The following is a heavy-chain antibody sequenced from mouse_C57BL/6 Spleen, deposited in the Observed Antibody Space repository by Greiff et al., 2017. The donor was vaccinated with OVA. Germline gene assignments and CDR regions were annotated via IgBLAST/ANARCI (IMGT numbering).Heavy chain of an antibody. CDR3: ARGDDGYYLFAY. Sequence: QVQLQQPGAELVRPGTSVKLSCKASGYTFTSYWMHWVKQRPGQGLEWIGVIDPSDSYTNYNQKFKGKATLTVDTSSSTAYMQLSSLTSEDSAVYYCARGDDGYYLFAYWGQGTLVTVSA. D-gene: IGHD2-3*01. CDR1: GYTFTSYW. J-gene: IGHJ3*01. CDR2: IDPSDSYT. V-gene: IGHV1-59*01.